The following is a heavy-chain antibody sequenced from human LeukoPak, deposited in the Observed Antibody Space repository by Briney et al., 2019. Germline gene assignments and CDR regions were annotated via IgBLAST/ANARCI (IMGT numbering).Heavy chain of an antibody. V-gene: IGHV4-39*07. Sequence: SETLSLTCTVSGGSISSSSYYWGWIRQPPGKGLEWIGSIYYSGSTYYNPSLKSRVTISVDTSQNQFSLKLNSVTAADTAVYYCVREILYCSGGSCYRGPFDNWGQGTLVTVSA. D-gene: IGHD2-15*01. J-gene: IGHJ4*02. CDR2: IYYSGST. CDR3: VREILYCSGGSCYRGPFDN. CDR1: GGSISSSSYY.